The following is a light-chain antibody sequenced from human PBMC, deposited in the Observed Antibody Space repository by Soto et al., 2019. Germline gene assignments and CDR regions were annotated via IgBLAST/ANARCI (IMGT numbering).Light chain of an antibody. CDR2: NTS. Sequence: QAVVTQEPSLTVSPGGTGTLTCASSTGAVTSGYYPNWFQQKPGQAPRALIYNTSNKHSWTPARFSGSLLGDKAALTLSGVQPEDEADYYCLLYYGGAQLNWVFGGGTKLTVL. V-gene: IGLV7-43*01. CDR1: TGAVTSGYY. CDR3: LLYYGGAQLNWV. J-gene: IGLJ3*02.